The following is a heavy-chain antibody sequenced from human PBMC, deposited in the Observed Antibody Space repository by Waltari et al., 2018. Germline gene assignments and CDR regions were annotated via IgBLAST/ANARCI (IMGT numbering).Heavy chain of an antibody. CDR2: IYYSGST. CDR1: GGSISSSSYY. CDR3: ARRYLNYYDSIPYPGDWYFDL. V-gene: IGHV4-39*01. J-gene: IGHJ2*01. Sequence: QLQLQESGPGLVKPSETLSLTCTVSGGSISSSSYYWGWIRQPPGKGLEWIGSIYYSGSTYYNPSLNSRVTISVDTSKNQFSLKLSSVTAADTAVYYCARRYLNYYDSIPYPGDWYFDLWGRGTLVTVSS. D-gene: IGHD3-22*01.